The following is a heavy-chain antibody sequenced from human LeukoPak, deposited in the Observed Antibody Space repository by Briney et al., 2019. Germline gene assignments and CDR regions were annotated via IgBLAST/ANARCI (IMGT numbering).Heavy chain of an antibody. CDR1: GGSIDTYY. CDR2: IHTSGRT. CDR3: AGRGLSTGWTFDY. J-gene: IGHJ4*01. V-gene: IGHV4-4*07. Sequence: PSETLSLTCSVSGGSIDTYYWSWIRQPAGKGLEWIAQIHTSGRTDFNPSLKSRVSISMDTPNNQFSLMISSVTAADTAIYYCAGRGLSTGWTFDYWGPGTLVTVSS. D-gene: IGHD6-19*01.